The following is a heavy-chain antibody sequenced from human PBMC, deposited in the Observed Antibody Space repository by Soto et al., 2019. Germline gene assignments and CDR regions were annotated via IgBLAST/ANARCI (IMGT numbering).Heavy chain of an antibody. V-gene: IGHV4-34*01. D-gene: IGHD6-6*01. CDR1: GGSFSYYY. CDR2: IHHSGST. CDR3: ARERPDGARLDP. Sequence: SETLSLTCAVYGGSFSYYYWSWIRQPPGKGLEWIGEIHHSGSTNINPSLKSRVTISVDTSKNQFSLKLSSVTAADTAVYYCARERPDGARLDPWGQGTLVTVSS. J-gene: IGHJ5*02.